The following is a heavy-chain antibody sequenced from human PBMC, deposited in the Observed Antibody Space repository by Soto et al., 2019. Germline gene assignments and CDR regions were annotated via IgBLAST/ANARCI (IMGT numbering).Heavy chain of an antibody. J-gene: IGHJ3*02. CDR3: ARSRARIVATGHDAFDI. D-gene: IGHD5-12*01. CDR2: TYYRSKWYN. V-gene: IGHV6-1*01. Sequence: PSQTLSLTCAISGDTVSSNSPAWNWIRQSPSRSLEWLGRTYYRSKWYNDYAVSVKSRITINPDTSKNQFSLQLNSVTPEDTAVYYCARSRARIVATGHDAFDIWGQGTMVTVSS. CDR1: GDTVSSNSPA.